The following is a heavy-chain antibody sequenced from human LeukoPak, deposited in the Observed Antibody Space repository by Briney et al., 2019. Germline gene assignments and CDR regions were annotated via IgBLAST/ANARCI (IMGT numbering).Heavy chain of an antibody. D-gene: IGHD3-10*01. V-gene: IGHV3-30*02. CDR1: GFTFSSYG. CDR2: IRYDGSNK. CDR3: ANPRPGSGSYSYFDY. Sequence: GGSLRLSCAASGFTFSSYGMHWVRQAPGKGLEWVAFIRYDGSNKYYADSVKGRFTISRDNSKNTLYLQMNSLRAEDTAVYYCANPRPGSGSYSYFDYWGQGTLVTVSS. J-gene: IGHJ4*02.